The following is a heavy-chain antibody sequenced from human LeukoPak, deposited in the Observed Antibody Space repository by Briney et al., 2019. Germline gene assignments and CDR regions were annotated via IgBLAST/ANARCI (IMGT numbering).Heavy chain of an antibody. V-gene: IGHV1-69*05. CDR1: GGTFSSYA. CDR3: ARVGLAYCGGDCPYYFDY. Sequence: ASVKVSCKASGGTFSSYAISWVRQAPGQGLEWMGGIIPIFGTANYAQKFQGRVTITTDEPTSTAYMELSSLRSEDTAVYYCARVGLAYCGGDCPYYFDYWGQGTLVTVPS. D-gene: IGHD2-21*02. CDR2: IIPIFGTA. J-gene: IGHJ4*02.